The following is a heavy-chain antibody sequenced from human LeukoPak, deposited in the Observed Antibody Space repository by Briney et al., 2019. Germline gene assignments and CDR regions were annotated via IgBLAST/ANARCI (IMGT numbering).Heavy chain of an antibody. J-gene: IGHJ6*03. CDR3: ARGSIAAAGQRYYMDV. CDR2: ISSSGSTI. V-gene: IGHV3-48*03. CDR1: GFTFSSYE. D-gene: IGHD6-13*01. Sequence: GGSLRLSCAASGFTFSSYEINWVRQAPGKGLEWLSYISSSGSTIYYADSVKGRFTISRDNAKNSLYLQMNSLRAEDTAVYYCARGSIAAAGQRYYMDVWGKGTTVTISS.